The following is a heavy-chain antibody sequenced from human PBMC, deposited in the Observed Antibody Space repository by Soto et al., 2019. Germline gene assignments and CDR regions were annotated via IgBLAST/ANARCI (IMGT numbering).Heavy chain of an antibody. CDR2: MNARSGNT. J-gene: IGHJ4*02. CDR1: GSTFNKYD. Sequence: QVMLVQSGAEVKKPGASVKVSCQASGSTFNKYDIHWVRRANGHGLEWMGWMNARSGNTGYAQNFRGRVTMTRTAAMSTAYMELSNLKYDDTAIYYCTRARGAETFYFCGQGYRVAVSS. V-gene: IGHV1-8*01. CDR3: TRARGAETFYF. D-gene: IGHD2-15*01.